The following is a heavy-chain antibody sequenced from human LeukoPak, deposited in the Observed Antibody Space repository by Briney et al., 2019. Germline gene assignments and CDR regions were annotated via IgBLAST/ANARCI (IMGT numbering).Heavy chain of an antibody. D-gene: IGHD3-22*01. CDR1: GGSFSGYY. CDR2: INHSGST. V-gene: IGHV4-34*01. J-gene: IGHJ4*02. Sequence: SETLSLTCAVYGGSFSGYYWSWLRQPPGKGLEWIGEINHSGSTNYNPSLKSRVTISVGTSKNQFSLKLSSVTAADTAVYYCARGRKPYYYDSSGYYGPFFDYWGQGTLVTVSS. CDR3: ARGRKPYYYDSSGYYGPFFDY.